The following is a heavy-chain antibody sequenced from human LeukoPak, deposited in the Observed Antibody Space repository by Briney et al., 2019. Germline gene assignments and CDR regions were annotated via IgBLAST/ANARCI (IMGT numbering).Heavy chain of an antibody. D-gene: IGHD3-10*01. Sequence: PGGSLRLSCAASGFTFSSYGMHWVRQAPGKGLEWVAVIWYDGINKYYADSVKGRFSISRDNSKNTLYLQMNSLRAEDTAVYYCARDYGSGVEYFDYWGQGTLVTVSS. CDR1: GFTFSSYG. V-gene: IGHV3-33*01. CDR2: IWYDGINK. CDR3: ARDYGSGVEYFDY. J-gene: IGHJ4*02.